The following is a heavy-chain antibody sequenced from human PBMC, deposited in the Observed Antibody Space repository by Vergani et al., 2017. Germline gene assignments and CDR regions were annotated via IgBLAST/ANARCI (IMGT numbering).Heavy chain of an antibody. CDR1: GFTFSSYA. D-gene: IGHD6-19*01. CDR2: ISYDGSNK. V-gene: IGHV3-30-3*01. J-gene: IGHJ4*02. CDR3: ARLLIAVAGTIDY. Sequence: VQLVESGGGLVQPGGSLRLSCAASGFTFSSYAMHWVRQAPGKGLEWVAVISYDGSNKYYADSVKGRFTISRDNSKNTLYLQMNSLRAEDTAVYYCARLLIAVAGTIDYWGQGTLVTVSS.